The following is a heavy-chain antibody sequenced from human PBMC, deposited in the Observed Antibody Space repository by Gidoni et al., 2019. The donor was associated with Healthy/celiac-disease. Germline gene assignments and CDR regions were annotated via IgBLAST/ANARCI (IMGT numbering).Heavy chain of an antibody. Sequence: QLQLQESGPGLVKPSETLSLTCTVSGGSISSSSYYWGWIRQPPGKGLEWIGSIYYSGSTYYNPSLKSRVTISVDTSKNQFSLKLSSVTAADTAVYYCARRGRDGPLNAAGYFQHWGQGTLVTVSS. D-gene: IGHD2-15*01. CDR2: IYYSGST. CDR3: ARRGRDGPLNAAGYFQH. CDR1: GGSISSSSYY. V-gene: IGHV4-39*01. J-gene: IGHJ1*01.